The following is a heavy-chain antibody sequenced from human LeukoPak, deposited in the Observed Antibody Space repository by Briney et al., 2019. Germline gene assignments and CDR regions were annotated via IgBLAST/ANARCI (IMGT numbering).Heavy chain of an antibody. J-gene: IGHJ4*02. CDR3: AKSGGWPPPADY. CDR1: GFTFSSYA. D-gene: IGHD6-19*01. V-gene: IGHV3-23*01. CDR2: ISGSGGST. Sequence: GGSLRLSCVASGFTFSSYAMSWVRQAPGEGLEWVSAISGSGGSTYYADSVKGRFTISRDNSKNTLYLQMNSLRADDTAVYYCAKSGGWPPPADYWGQGTLVTVSS.